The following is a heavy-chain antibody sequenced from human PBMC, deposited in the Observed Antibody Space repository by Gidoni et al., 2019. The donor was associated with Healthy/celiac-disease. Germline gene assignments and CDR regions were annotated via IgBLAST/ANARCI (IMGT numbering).Heavy chain of an antibody. J-gene: IGHJ6*02. CDR2: IYYSGSS. Sequence: QVQLQESGPGLVKPAETLAVAGSGCGGSVRSDDWSWIRRPPVHGLEWIGYIYYSGSSNYNPSLNSRVPISVDTPNNQFSLLLIYVTAADTAVYSCARDTRTYGGYGGYYGMDFWGQGTTVTVSS. CDR3: ARDTRTYGGYGGYYGMDF. D-gene: IGHD5-12*01. CDR1: GGSVRSDD. V-gene: IGHV4-59*02.